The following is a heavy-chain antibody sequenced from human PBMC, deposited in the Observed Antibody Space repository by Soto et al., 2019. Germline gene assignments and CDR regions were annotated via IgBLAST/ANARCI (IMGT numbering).Heavy chain of an antibody. V-gene: IGHV3-21*06. CDR3: ARRAVTTYHFFDY. CDR2: IHRASTYI. Sequence: EVQLVESGGGLVKPGGSLRLSCATSGFTFSSFDMDWVRQAPGKGLEWVSSIHRASTYIYYADSVRGRFTISRDNAKSSLYLQMNSLTVEDTAVYHCARRAVTTYHFFDYWGQGALVTVSS. J-gene: IGHJ4*02. CDR1: GFTFSSFD. D-gene: IGHD4-17*01.